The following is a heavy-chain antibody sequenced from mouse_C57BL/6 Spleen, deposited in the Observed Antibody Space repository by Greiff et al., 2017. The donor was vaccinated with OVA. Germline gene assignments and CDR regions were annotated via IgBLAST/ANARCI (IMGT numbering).Heavy chain of an antibody. CDR3: ARSDGYYGYYAMDY. J-gene: IGHJ4*01. CDR2: IDPSDSET. Sequence: QVQLQQPGAELVRPGSSVKLSCKASGYTFTSYWMHWVKQRPIQGLEWIGNIDPSDSETHYNQKFKDKATLTVDKSSSTAYIQLSSLTSEDSAVYYCARSDGYYGYYAMDYWGQGTSVTVSS. V-gene: IGHV1-52*01. D-gene: IGHD2-3*01. CDR1: GYTFTSYW.